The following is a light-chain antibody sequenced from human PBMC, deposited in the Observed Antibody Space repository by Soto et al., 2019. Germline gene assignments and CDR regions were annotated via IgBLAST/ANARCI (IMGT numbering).Light chain of an antibody. CDR2: GAS. CDR1: QSISSN. Sequence: EIVMTQSPATLSVSPGERANLSCRASQSISSNLAWYQQKPGQAPRLLIYGASTRATGIPARFSGSGSGTEFTLTISSLQSEDFALYYCHQYENLPQTFGQGTKVEIK. J-gene: IGKJ1*01. CDR3: HQYENLPQT. V-gene: IGKV3-15*01.